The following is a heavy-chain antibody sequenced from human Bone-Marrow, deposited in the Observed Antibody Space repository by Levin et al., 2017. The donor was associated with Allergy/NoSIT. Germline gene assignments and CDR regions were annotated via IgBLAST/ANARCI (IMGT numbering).Heavy chain of an antibody. Sequence: PGESLKISCTTSGITFSNAWMSWVRQAPGKGLEWVGTIKTKTDGGTTDYAAPVKGRFTISRDDSKNTLYLHMNSLKTEDTAVYYCTTVKWRYSGYVFDYWGQGNLVTVSS. CDR1: GITFSNAW. J-gene: IGHJ4*02. CDR2: IKTKTDGGTT. V-gene: IGHV3-15*01. CDR3: TTVKWRYSGYVFDY. D-gene: IGHD5-12*01.